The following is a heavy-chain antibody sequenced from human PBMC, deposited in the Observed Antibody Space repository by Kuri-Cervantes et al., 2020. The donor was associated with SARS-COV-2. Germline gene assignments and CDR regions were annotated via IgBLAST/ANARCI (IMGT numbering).Heavy chain of an antibody. CDR3: ATRGWDIDY. CDR1: GFTFDDYA. D-gene: IGHD6-19*01. J-gene: IGHJ4*02. V-gene: IGHV3-9*01. CDR2: ISWNSGSI. Sequence: GGSLRLSCAASGFTFDDYAMHWVRQAPGKGLEWVSGISWNSGSIGYADSVKGRFTISRDNAKNSLYLQMNSLRAEDTAVYYCATRGWDIDYWGQGTLVTVSS.